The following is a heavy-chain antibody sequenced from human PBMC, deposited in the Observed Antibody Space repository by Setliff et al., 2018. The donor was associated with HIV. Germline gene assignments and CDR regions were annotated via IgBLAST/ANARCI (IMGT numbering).Heavy chain of an antibody. D-gene: IGHD6-13*01. CDR3: AASYATSWSSGKEIDY. CDR2: IYYRGST. J-gene: IGHJ4*02. V-gene: IGHV4-59*01. Sequence: PSETLSLTCKVSGGSIRSYYWSWIRQPPGKGLEWIGYIYYRGSTNYNPSLKSRVTMSVDTSKNQLSLNLSSVTAADTAVYFCAASYATSWSSGKEIDYWGQGTLVTVS. CDR1: GGSIRSYY.